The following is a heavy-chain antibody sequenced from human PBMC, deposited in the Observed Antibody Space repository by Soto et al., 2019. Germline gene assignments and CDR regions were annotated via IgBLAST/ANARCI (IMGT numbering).Heavy chain of an antibody. V-gene: IGHV3-23*01. J-gene: IGHJ4*02. D-gene: IGHD7-27*01. CDR1: GFTFNSYA. Sequence: EVQLLESGGGLVQPGGSLRLSCAASGFTFNSYAMSWVRQAPGKGLEWVSVISDSDGSTDYAASVKGRFTISRDNSKNTLYLQMNSLRAEDTAVYECARNNWGAIDYWGQGTLVTVSS. CDR2: ISDSDGST. CDR3: ARNNWGAIDY.